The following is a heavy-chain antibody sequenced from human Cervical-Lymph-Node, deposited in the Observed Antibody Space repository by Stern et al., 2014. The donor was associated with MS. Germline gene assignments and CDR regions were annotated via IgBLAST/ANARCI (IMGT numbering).Heavy chain of an antibody. CDR1: GFTFSTYA. CDR2: LSNDGSDE. V-gene: IGHV3-33*05. Sequence: QVQLVQSGGGVVQPGRSLRLSCTASGFTFSTYAMHWVRQAPGKGLEWVAILSNDGSDEYYADSVKGRFTISRDNSKNTLYLQMDSLRAEDTAVYYCARDRVVINPAYYFDYWGQGTLVTVSS. D-gene: IGHD3-22*01. CDR3: ARDRVVINPAYYFDY. J-gene: IGHJ4*02.